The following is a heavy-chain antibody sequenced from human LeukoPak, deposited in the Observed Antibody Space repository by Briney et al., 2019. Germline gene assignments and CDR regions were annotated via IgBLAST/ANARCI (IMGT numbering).Heavy chain of an antibody. D-gene: IGHD5-18*01. Sequence: GGSLRLSCAASGFTFTTYWMHWVRQAPGKGLVWVSHINSDGSITSYADSVKGRSTISRDNAKNTLYLQMNSLRAEDTAVYYCARDAVDTANAVWGQGTTVTVSS. CDR1: GFTFTTYW. J-gene: IGHJ6*02. CDR3: ARDAVDTANAV. CDR2: INSDGSIT. V-gene: IGHV3-74*01.